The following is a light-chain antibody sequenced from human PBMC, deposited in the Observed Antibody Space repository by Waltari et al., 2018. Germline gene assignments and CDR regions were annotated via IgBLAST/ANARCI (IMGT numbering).Light chain of an antibody. J-gene: IGLJ3*02. Sequence: QSALTQFPSASGSPGQSVTISCTGTSSDVGGNDYISWYQQHPGKAPKVIIYEVYKRPSGVPDRFSGSKSGNTASLTVSGLQAEEEANYYCSSYAGKYVFGGGTKLTVL. V-gene: IGLV2-8*01. CDR3: SSYAGKYV. CDR2: EVY. CDR1: SSDVGGNDY.